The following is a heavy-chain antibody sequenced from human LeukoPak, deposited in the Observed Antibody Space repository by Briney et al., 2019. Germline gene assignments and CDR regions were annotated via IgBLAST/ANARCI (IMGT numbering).Heavy chain of an antibody. D-gene: IGHD3-10*01. J-gene: IGHJ3*02. CDR1: GFTFSSDW. V-gene: IGHV3-74*01. Sequence: PTGRSLRLSCAASGFTFSSDWMHWVRQAPGKGLVWVSRINGDGSSTSHADSVKGRFTISRDNAKNTLFLQMNGLRAEDTAVYYCARGRSITLLRGVAMSDGFDIWGQGAMVTVSS. CDR2: INGDGSST. CDR3: ARGRSITLLRGVAMSDGFDI.